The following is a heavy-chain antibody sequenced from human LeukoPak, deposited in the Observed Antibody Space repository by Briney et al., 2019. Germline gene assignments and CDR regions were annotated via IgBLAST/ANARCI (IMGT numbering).Heavy chain of an antibody. Sequence: SVKVSCKASGYTFTGYYMHWVRQAPGQGLEWMGGIIPIFGTANYAQKFQGRVTITADESTSTAYMELSSLRSEDTAVYYCAANIRIAAAGCWGQGTLVTVSS. J-gene: IGHJ4*02. D-gene: IGHD6-13*01. CDR1: GYTFTGYY. V-gene: IGHV1-69*13. CDR3: AANIRIAAAGC. CDR2: IIPIFGTA.